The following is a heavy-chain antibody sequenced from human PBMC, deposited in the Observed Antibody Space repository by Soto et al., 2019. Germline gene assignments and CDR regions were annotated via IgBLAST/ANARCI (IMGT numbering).Heavy chain of an antibody. CDR2: ISGSGGST. CDR3: AKGQYYDFPEDAFDI. Sequence: GESLKISCAASGFTFSSYAMSWVRQAPGKGLEWVSAISGSGGSTYYADSVKGRFTISRDNSKNTLYLQMNSLRAEDTAVYYCAKGQYYDFPEDAFDIWGQGTMVTVSS. CDR1: GFTFSSYA. J-gene: IGHJ3*02. V-gene: IGHV3-23*01. D-gene: IGHD3-3*01.